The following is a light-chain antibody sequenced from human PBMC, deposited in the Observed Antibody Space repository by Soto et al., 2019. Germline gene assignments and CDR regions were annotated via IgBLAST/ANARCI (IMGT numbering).Light chain of an antibody. CDR3: SSYTSSTTVV. J-gene: IGLJ2*01. CDR2: DVS. CDR1: SSDVGAYNY. V-gene: IGLV2-14*01. Sequence: QSALTQPASVSASPGQSITISCTGTSSDVGAYNYVSWYQQHPGKAPKLIIYDVSNRPSGVSNRFSGSKSGNTASLTISGLQAEDEADYYCSSYTSSTTVVFGGGTKVTVL.